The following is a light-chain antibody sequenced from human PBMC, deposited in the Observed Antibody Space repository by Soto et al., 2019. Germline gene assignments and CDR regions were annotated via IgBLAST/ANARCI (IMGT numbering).Light chain of an antibody. Sequence: DIQMTQSPSSLSASVGDRVTITCRASQSISSYLSWYQQRPGKAPKLLIYATSNLQSGVPSRFTGSGSGTAFTLTISSLQPEDFATYYCQQTYRTPLTFGGGTKVEIK. CDR3: QQTYRTPLT. CDR2: ATS. CDR1: QSISSY. J-gene: IGKJ4*01. V-gene: IGKV1-39*01.